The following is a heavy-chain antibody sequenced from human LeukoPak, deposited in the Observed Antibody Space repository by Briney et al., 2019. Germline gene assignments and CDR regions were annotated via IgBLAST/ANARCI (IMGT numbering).Heavy chain of an antibody. J-gene: IGHJ4*02. CDR2: ITNSGGST. D-gene: IGHD4-17*01. V-gene: IGHV3-23*01. CDR3: AKDQGVTTPYFDY. CDR1: GFTFSSFA. Sequence: PGGSLRLSCAASGFTFSSFAMSWVRQAPGKGLEWVSTITNSGGSTYYADSVKGRFTISRDNSKNTLYLQMNSLRVEDTAVYYCAKDQGVTTPYFDYWGQGTLVTVSS.